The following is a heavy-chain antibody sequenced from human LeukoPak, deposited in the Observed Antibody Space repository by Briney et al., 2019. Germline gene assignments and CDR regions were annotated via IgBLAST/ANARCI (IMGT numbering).Heavy chain of an antibody. Sequence: ASVKVSCKASGYTFTSYGISWVRHAPGQGLEWMGWISANNGYTNYAQKLQGRVTMTTDTSTTTAYMELTSLTSDDTAVYYCARDEHYYGSGTYYRRASTFDIWGQGTMVTVSS. CDR2: ISANNGYT. V-gene: IGHV1-18*04. D-gene: IGHD3-10*01. J-gene: IGHJ3*02. CDR1: GYTFTSYG. CDR3: ARDEHYYGSGTYYRRASTFDI.